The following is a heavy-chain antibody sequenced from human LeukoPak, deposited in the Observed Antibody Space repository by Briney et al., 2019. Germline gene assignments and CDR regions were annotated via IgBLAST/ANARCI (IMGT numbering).Heavy chain of an antibody. V-gene: IGHV4-59*01. D-gene: IGHD5-18*01. CDR2: IYYSGST. Sequence: SETLSLTCTVSGGSISSYYWSWIRQPPGKGLEWIGYIYYSGSTNYNPPLKSRVTISVDTSKNQFSLKLSSVTAADTAVYYCARVDTAMVIWYWGQGTLVTVSS. CDR3: ARVDTAMVIWY. CDR1: GGSISSYY. J-gene: IGHJ4*02.